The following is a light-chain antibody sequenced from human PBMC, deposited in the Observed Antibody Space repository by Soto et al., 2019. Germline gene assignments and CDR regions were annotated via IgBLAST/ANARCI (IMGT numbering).Light chain of an antibody. J-gene: IGLJ1*01. CDR2: DVS. CDR3: SSYTSTSTLYV. CDR1: SSDIGRYNY. V-gene: IGLV2-14*03. Sequence: QSVLTQRASVSGSPGQSITISCTGTSSDIGRYNYVSWYQQLPGKVPKLIIYDVSNRPSGVSDRFSGSKSGNAASLTISGLQAEDEADYYCSSYTSTSTLYVFGTGTKLTVL.